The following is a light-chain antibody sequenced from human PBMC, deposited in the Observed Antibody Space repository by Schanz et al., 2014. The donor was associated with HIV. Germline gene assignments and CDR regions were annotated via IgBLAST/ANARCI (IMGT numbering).Light chain of an antibody. V-gene: IGLV1-44*01. J-gene: IGLJ3*02. Sequence: QSVLTQPPSASGTPGQRVTISCSGSSSNIGSNTVNWYQQLPGTAPKRLIYRNDQRPSGVPDRFSGSKSDTSASVAISGLRSEDEADYYCAAWDDSLNGWVFGGGTKLTVL. CDR1: SSNIGSNT. CDR2: RND. CDR3: AAWDDSLNGWV.